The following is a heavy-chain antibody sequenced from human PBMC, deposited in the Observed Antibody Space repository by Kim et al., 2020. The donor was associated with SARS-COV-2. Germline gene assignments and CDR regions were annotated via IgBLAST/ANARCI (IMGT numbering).Heavy chain of an antibody. V-gene: IGHV3-66*01. CDR3: ARDAPVYTAMVPRVYYYYGMDV. D-gene: IGHD5-18*01. CDR2: IYSGGST. J-gene: IGHJ6*02. CDR1: GFTVSSNY. Sequence: GGSLRLSCAASGFTVSSNYMSWVRQAPGKGLEWVSVIYSGGSTYYADSVKGRFTISRDNSKNTLYLQMNSLRAEDTAVYYCARDAPVYTAMVPRVYYYYGMDVRGQGTTVTVSS.